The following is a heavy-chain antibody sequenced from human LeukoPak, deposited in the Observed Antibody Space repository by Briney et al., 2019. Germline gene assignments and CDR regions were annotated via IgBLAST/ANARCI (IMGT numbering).Heavy chain of an antibody. J-gene: IGHJ1*01. Sequence: ASVKVSCKASGYTFVGYYLHWVRQAPGQGLEWMAWIDPYTGNTHYAQKFQGRITVTRDTSISTTYMEQSWLTSDDTALYYCAREYSASEHWGQGTLVTVSS. CDR3: AREYSASEH. CDR2: IDPYTGNT. CDR1: GYTFVGYY. D-gene: IGHD5-12*01. V-gene: IGHV1-2*02.